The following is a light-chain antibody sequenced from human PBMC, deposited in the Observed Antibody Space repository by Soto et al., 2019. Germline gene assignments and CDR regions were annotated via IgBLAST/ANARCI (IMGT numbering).Light chain of an antibody. CDR3: QQYTSYPLT. CDR1: QSIGSW. V-gene: IGKV1-5*03. J-gene: IGKJ4*01. CDR2: KAS. Sequence: DIQMTQSPSTLSAFVGDRVTLTCRASQSIGSWLAWYQQKPGKAPNLLIYKASSLESGVPSRFSGSGSGTEFTLTISSLQPDDFATYYCQQYTSYPLTFGGGTKVEIK.